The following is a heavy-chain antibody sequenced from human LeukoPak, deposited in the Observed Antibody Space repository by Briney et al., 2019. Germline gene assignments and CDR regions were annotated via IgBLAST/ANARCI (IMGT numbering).Heavy chain of an antibody. CDR1: GYSFTNCN. CDR3: ARRSGDYGYYLDY. V-gene: IGHV1-46*01. CDR2: INLSGGST. Sequence: ASGKLSCKASGYSFTNCNMHWVRQAPGQGLEWMAIINLSGGSTSYAQKFQGRVTVTSETSSSTVYMDLTSLRSDVTDVYYCARRSGDYGYYLDYWGQGNQVTVSS. D-gene: IGHD4-17*01. J-gene: IGHJ4*02.